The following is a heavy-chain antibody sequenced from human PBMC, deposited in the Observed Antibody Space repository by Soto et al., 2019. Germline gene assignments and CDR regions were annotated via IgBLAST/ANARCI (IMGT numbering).Heavy chain of an antibody. CDR1: GFNFKKFA. V-gene: IGHV3-23*01. CDR3: AKADGEQWLLPHLDK. CDR2: ISCCGGST. Sequence: GGSLRLSCVASGFNFKKFAMSWVRQAPGEGLEWVSGISCCGGSTSYADSVKGRFSIARGDSTNTLSLQMNNLRVEDTAQYYCAKADGEQWLLPHLDKWGQGTLVTVSS. D-gene: IGHD6-19*01. J-gene: IGHJ4*02.